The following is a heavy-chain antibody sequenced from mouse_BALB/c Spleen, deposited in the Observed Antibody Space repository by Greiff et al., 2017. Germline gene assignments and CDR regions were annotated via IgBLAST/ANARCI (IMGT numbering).Heavy chain of an antibody. J-gene: IGHJ4*01. V-gene: IGHV5-17*02. D-gene: IGHD2-14*01. CDR2: ISSGSSTN. Sequence: DVMLVESGGGLVQPGGSRKLSCAASGFTFSSFGMHWVRQAPEKGLEWVAYISSGSSTNYYADTVKGRFTISRDNPKNTLFLQMTSLRSEDTAMYYCARRGYDDAMDYWGQGTSVTVSS. CDR1: GFTFSSFG. CDR3: ARRGYDDAMDY.